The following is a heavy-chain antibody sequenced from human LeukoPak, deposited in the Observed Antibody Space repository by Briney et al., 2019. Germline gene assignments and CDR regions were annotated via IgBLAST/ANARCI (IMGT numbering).Heavy chain of an antibody. V-gene: IGHV4-4*02. Sequence: PSGTLSLTCAVSGGSISSSNWWSWVRQHPGKGLEWIGYIYYSGSTYYNPSLKSRVTISVDTSKNQFSLKLSSVTAADTAVYYCARGDTVTTRGYYFDYWGQGTLVTVSS. J-gene: IGHJ4*02. D-gene: IGHD4-17*01. CDR3: ARGDTVTTRGYYFDY. CDR1: GGSISSSNW. CDR2: IYYSGST.